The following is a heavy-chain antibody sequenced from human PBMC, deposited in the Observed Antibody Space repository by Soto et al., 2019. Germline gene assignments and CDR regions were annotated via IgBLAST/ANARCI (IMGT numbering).Heavy chain of an antibody. Sequence: AETLSLTSTASGGSISSYYWSWIRQHPGKGLEWIGYIYYSGSTNYNPSLKSRVTISVDTSKNQFSLKLSSVTAADTAVYYCARDSGSSSWYGFYMDVWGKGTTVTVSS. CDR3: ARDSGSSSWYGFYMDV. J-gene: IGHJ6*03. CDR2: IYYSGST. D-gene: IGHD6-13*01. V-gene: IGHV4-59*01. CDR1: GGSISSYY.